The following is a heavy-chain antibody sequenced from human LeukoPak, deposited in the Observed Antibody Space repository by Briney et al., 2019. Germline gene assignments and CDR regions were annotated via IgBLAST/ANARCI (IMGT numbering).Heavy chain of an antibody. V-gene: IGHV4-59*01. J-gene: IGHJ5*02. CDR3: ARVVRGAVTFNRFDP. D-gene: IGHD3-10*02. Sequence: NPSETLSLTCTVSGDSINDYYWSWLRQTPGEGLEWIGFVAYSGNSNYNPSPESRVTISIDTSKNQFFLKLNSVTAADPAIYYCARVVRGAVTFNRFDPWGQGTLVTVSS. CDR2: VAYSGNS. CDR1: GDSINDYY.